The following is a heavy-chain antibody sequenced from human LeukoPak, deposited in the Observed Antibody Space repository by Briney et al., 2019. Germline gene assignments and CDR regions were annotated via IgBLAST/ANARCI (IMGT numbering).Heavy chain of an antibody. J-gene: IGHJ4*02. Sequence: QTGGSLRLSCAASGFTFSSYAMSWVRQAPGKGLEWVSSITDSGGITYYADSAKGRFTISRDNSKNMLYLQMNSLRAEDTAVYYCTKGNIGYYFDYWGQGTLVTVSS. CDR1: GFTFSSYA. V-gene: IGHV3-23*01. CDR2: ITDSGGIT. D-gene: IGHD2/OR15-2a*01. CDR3: TKGNIGYYFDY.